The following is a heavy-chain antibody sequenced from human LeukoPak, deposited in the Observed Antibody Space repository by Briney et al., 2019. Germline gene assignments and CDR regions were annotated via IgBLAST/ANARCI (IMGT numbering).Heavy chain of an antibody. CDR1: GFTFDDYA. CDR3: ARDRDEGGVD. D-gene: IGHD3-16*01. J-gene: IGHJ4*02. Sequence: PGGSLRLSCVASGFTFDDYAMHWVRQAPGKGLEWVSGISWNSGSIGYADSVKGRFTISRDNAKNSLYLQMNSLRAEDTAVYYCARDRDEGGVDWGQGTLVTVSS. CDR2: ISWNSGSI. V-gene: IGHV3-9*01.